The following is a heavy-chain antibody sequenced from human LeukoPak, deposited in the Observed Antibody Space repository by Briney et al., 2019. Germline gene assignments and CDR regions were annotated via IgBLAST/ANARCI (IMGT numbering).Heavy chain of an antibody. CDR3: AKSVYYCSSTSCSNYYYGMDV. V-gene: IGHV3-23*01. CDR2: ISGSGGST. D-gene: IGHD2-2*01. J-gene: IGHJ6*02. Sequence: GGSLRLSCAASGFSISHYYMTWVRQAPGKGLEWVSAISGSGGSTYYADSVKGRFTISRDNSKNTLYLQMNSLRAEDTAVYYCAKSVYYCSSTSCSNYYYGMDVWGQGTTVTVSS. CDR1: GFSISHYY.